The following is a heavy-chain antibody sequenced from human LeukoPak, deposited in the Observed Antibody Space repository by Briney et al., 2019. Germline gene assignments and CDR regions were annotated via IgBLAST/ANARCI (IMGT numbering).Heavy chain of an antibody. J-gene: IGHJ4*02. Sequence: SVKVSCKASGGTFSSYAISWVRQAPGQGLGWMGGIIPIFGTANYAQKFQGRVTITADESTSTAYMELSSLRSEDTAVYYCAGPGRGRYSGYDWFPYYFDYWGQGTLVTVSS. CDR3: AGPGRGRYSGYDWFPYYFDY. CDR1: GGTFSSYA. D-gene: IGHD5-12*01. V-gene: IGHV1-69*13. CDR2: IIPIFGTA.